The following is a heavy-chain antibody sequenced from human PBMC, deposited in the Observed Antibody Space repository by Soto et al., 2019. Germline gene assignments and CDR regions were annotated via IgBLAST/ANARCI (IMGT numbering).Heavy chain of an antibody. D-gene: IGHD2-2*01. CDR2: IYHSGST. Sequence: QLQLQESGSGLVKPSQTLSLTCAVSGGSISSGGYSWSWIRQPPCKGLEWIGYIYHSGSTYDNPSLKSRVTITVARSQNQFSLKMSSVTAADTAVYYCARGGSCSSTSCYSDAFHIWGQGTMVTVSS. V-gene: IGHV4-30-2*01. J-gene: IGHJ3*02. CDR1: GGSISSGGYS. CDR3: ARGGSCSSTSCYSDAFHI.